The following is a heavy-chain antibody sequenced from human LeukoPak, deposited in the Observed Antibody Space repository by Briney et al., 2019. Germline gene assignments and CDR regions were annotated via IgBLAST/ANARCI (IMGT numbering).Heavy chain of an antibody. D-gene: IGHD5-12*01. Sequence: KTSETLSLTCTVSGGSISSGNYYWSWIRQPAGMGLEWIGRIYISGGTDYNPSLKSRLTISIDTSKNQFYLRLSSVTAADTAVYYCARVRRNSGIKYFDPWGQGTRVTVSS. CDR3: ARVRRNSGIKYFDP. CDR1: GGSISSGNYY. CDR2: IYISGGT. J-gene: IGHJ5*02. V-gene: IGHV4-61*02.